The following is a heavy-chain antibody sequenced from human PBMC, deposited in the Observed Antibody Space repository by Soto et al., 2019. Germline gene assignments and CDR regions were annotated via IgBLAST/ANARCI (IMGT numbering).Heavy chain of an antibody. Sequence: GGSLRLSCAASGVTFVDYGMSWVRQAPGKGLEWVSGINWNGGSTGYADSVKGRFTISRDNAKNSLYLQMNSLRAEDTALYYCARVPHCSSSSCYSYFDNWGQGTLVTVS. J-gene: IGHJ4*02. D-gene: IGHD2-2*02. V-gene: IGHV3-20*04. CDR3: ARVPHCSSSSCYSYFDN. CDR2: INWNGGST. CDR1: GVTFVDYG.